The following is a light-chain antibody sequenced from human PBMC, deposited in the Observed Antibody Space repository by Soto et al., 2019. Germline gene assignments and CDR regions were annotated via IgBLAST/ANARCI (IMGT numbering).Light chain of an antibody. V-gene: IGLV2-14*01. CDR3: SSYTSSSTLV. Sequence: QSVLTQPASVSGSPGQSITISCTGTSSDVGGYNYVSWYQQHPGKAPKLMIYDVSNRPSGVSNRFSGSKSGNTASLTISGLQADDEADYYCSSYTSSSTLVFGTGNKVTVL. CDR1: SSDVGGYNY. J-gene: IGLJ1*01. CDR2: DVS.